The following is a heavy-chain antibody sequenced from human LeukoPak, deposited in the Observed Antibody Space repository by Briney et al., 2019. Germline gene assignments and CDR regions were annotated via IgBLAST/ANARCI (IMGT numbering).Heavy chain of an antibody. CDR2: IYSDGTT. Sequence: SETLSLTCSVSGGSVSGGSYHWTWIRQPAGKGLEWIGRIYSDGTTNYNPSLKSRVTMSADTSKNQFSLKLSSVTAADTAVYYCARGSGAARPYWFDPWGQGTLVTVSS. CDR1: GGSVSGGSYH. V-gene: IGHV4-61*02. J-gene: IGHJ5*02. D-gene: IGHD6-6*01. CDR3: ARGSGAARPYWFDP.